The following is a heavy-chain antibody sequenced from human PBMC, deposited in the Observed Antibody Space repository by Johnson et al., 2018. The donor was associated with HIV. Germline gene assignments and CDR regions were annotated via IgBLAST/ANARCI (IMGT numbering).Heavy chain of an antibody. Sequence: VQLVESGGGLVQPGGSLRLSCAASGFTFSTYWMSWVRQAPGTGLEWVANIKEDGSEKYYVDSVKGRFTISRDNAKNSLYLQMNSLRAEDTAVYYCATDIVVVLAVTGTGAAFDIWGQGTMVTVSS. J-gene: IGHJ3*02. D-gene: IGHD2-15*01. CDR1: GFTFSTYW. CDR3: ATDIVVVLAVTGTGAAFDI. V-gene: IGHV3-7*01. CDR2: IKEDGSEK.